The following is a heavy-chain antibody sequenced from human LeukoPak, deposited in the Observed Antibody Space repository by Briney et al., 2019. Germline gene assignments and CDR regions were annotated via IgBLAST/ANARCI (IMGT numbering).Heavy chain of an antibody. CDR3: ARVFSSSWYHLFDY. D-gene: IGHD6-13*01. J-gene: IGHJ4*02. V-gene: IGHV4-34*01. CDR2: INHSGST. CDR1: GGSISVYY. Sequence: SETLSLTCTVSGGSISVYYWSWIRQPPGKGLEWIGEINHSGSTNYNPSLKSRVTISVDTSKNQFSLKLSSVTAADTAVYYCARVFSSSWYHLFDYWGQGTLVTVSS.